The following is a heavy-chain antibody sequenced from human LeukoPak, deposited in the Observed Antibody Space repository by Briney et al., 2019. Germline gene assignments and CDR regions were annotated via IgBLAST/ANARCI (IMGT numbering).Heavy chain of an antibody. Sequence: SQTLSLTCAISGDSISSISVAWNWLRQSPSRGLEWLVWTYYRSNWYYEYAVSVKSRINISPDTSQNQFSLQLTSVPPEDPAVYYCSLARSEYHYGMDVWGQGTTVTVSS. V-gene: IGHV6-1*01. CDR2: TYYRSNWYY. CDR3: SLARSEYHYGMDV. J-gene: IGHJ6*02. CDR1: GDSISSISVA.